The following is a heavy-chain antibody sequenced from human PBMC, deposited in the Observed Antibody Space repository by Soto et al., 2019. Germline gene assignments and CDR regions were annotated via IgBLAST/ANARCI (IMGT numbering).Heavy chain of an antibody. J-gene: IGHJ6*02. Sequence: GSLRLSCAASGFTFSSYEMNWVRQAPGKGLEWVSYINSSGSTIYYADSVKGRFTISRDNAKSSLYLQMNSLRVEDTAVYYCARDQSDSSGNYFEFYYYYGMDVWGQGTTVTVSS. V-gene: IGHV3-48*03. CDR2: INSSGSTI. CDR1: GFTFSSYE. D-gene: IGHD3-22*01. CDR3: ARDQSDSSGNYFEFYYYYGMDV.